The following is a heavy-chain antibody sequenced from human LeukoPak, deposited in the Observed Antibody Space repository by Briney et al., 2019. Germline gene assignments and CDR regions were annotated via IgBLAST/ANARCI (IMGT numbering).Heavy chain of an antibody. CDR3: ARTEAAAGLTLNMDV. Sequence: QSGGSLRLSCAASGFTFDDYAMHWVRQAPGKGLEWVSGISWNSGSIGYADSVKGRFTISRDNAKNSLYLQMNSLRAEDTALYYCARTEAAAGLTLNMDVWGKGTTVTVSS. J-gene: IGHJ6*03. CDR2: ISWNSGSI. D-gene: IGHD6-13*01. V-gene: IGHV3-9*01. CDR1: GFTFDDYA.